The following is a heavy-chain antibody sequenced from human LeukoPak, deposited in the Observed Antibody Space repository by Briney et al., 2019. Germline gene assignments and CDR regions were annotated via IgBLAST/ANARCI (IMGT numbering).Heavy chain of an antibody. J-gene: IGHJ4*02. V-gene: IGHV3-15*01. CDR2: IKSKTDGGTT. CDR1: GFTFSNAW. CDR3: TTEIERITIFGVVMYYFDY. Sequence: GGYLRLSCAASGFTFSNAWMSWVRQAPGKGLEWVGRIKSKTDGGTTDYAAPVKGRFTISRDDSKNTLYLQMNSLKTEDTAVYYCTTEIERITIFGVVMYYFDYWGQGTLVTVSS. D-gene: IGHD3-3*01.